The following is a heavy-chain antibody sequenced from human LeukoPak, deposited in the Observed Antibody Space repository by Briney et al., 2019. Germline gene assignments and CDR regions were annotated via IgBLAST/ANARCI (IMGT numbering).Heavy chain of an antibody. Sequence: SETLSLTCTVSGGSISSSYWSWIRQPPGKGLEWIGYIYCRGSTYYSPSLRSRVTMSVDTSKNEFSLKMSSVTAADTAVYYCARGGSSSPLDDWGQETLVTVSS. D-gene: IGHD6-6*01. CDR2: IYCRGST. CDR1: GGSISSSY. V-gene: IGHV4-59*01. J-gene: IGHJ4*02. CDR3: ARGGSSSPLDD.